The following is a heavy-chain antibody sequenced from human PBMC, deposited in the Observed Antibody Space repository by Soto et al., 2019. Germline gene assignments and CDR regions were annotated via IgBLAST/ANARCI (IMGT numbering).Heavy chain of an antibody. J-gene: IGHJ3*02. CDR3: AHIMITWGGVSALDAFDM. Sequence: SGPTLVNPTQTLTLTCSFSGFSLSTSRVSVAWIRQPPGKALEWLAIIYWDDDRRYSPSLKTRLAIAKDTSKNQVVLTMTNLDPGDTATYYCAHIMITWGGVSALDAFDMWGQGTMVTVSS. D-gene: IGHD3-16*01. CDR1: GFSLSTSRVS. CDR2: IYWDDDR. V-gene: IGHV2-5*02.